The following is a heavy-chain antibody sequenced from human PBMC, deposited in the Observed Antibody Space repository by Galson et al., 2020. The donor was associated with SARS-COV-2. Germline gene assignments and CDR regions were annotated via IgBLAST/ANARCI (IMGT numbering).Heavy chain of an antibody. V-gene: IGHV2-70*01. Sequence: SGPTLVKPTQTLTLTCTFSGFSLSTSGICVSWIRQPPGKALEWLALIDWDDDKYYSTSLKTRLTISKDTSKNQVVLTMTNMDPVDTATYYWGRRPVATIGGGYFYYFGMDVWGQGTTVTVSS. J-gene: IGHJ6*02. D-gene: IGHD1-1*01. CDR2: IDWDDDK. CDR1: GFSLSTSGIC. CDR3: GRRPVATIGGGYFYYFGMDV.